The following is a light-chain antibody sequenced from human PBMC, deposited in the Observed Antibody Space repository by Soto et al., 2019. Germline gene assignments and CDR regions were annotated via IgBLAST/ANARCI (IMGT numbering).Light chain of an antibody. V-gene: IGKV1-9*01. CDR2: GAS. J-gene: IGKJ2*01. CDR1: QAISGF. Sequence: IQLTQSPSSLSASVGERVTITCRASQAISGFLVWYQQNPGQAPKLLIYGASTLQSGVPSRFSGSRSGTDFTLTISSLQPSDIATYYWQQFKSYPYSFGQGTKLEIK. CDR3: QQFKSYPYS.